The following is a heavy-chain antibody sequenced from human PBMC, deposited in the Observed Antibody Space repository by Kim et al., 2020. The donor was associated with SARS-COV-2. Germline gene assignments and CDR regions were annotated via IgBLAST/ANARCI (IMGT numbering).Heavy chain of an antibody. CDR2: IFSDGRT. V-gene: IGHV3-66*01. Sequence: GGSLRLSCAPSGFSVRNTYLSWVRQAPGKGLEWVSLIFSDGRTFYADSVKGRFTVSKDNSKDTLYLQMNSLGAEDTAVYFCARAGFYDGSGHYFDFPFD. CDR1: GFSVRNTY. J-gene: IGHJ4*01. D-gene: IGHD3-22*01. CDR3: ARAGFYDGSGHYFDFPFD.